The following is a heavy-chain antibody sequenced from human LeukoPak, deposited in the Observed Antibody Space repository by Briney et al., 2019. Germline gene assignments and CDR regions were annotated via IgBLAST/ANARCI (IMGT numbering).Heavy chain of an antibody. CDR3: AKDFQWGLDY. Sequence: PGGSLRLSGAVSGLTFSSNGMNWSRKPPGKGLEWVAYIRKDGSDKYYADSVKGRFTISRDSPKNMLYLQMNSLRVEETAVYYCAKDFQWGLDYWGQGTPVTVSS. CDR1: GLTFSSNG. V-gene: IGHV3-30*02. D-gene: IGHD1-26*01. CDR2: IRKDGSDK. J-gene: IGHJ4*02.